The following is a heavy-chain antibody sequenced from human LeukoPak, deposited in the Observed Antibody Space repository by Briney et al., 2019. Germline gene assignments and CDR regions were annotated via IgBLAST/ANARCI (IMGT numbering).Heavy chain of an antibody. D-gene: IGHD2-2*01. Sequence: GGSLRLSCAASGFNVSTNYMAWVRQAAGMGPEWVGVMYTAGRTYYADSVKGRFTISIDNSKNKIYLQMNSLRVEDTGVYYCASGVIVPSAIKSSWDVWGQGTTVTVSS. J-gene: IGHJ6*02. CDR3: ASGVIVPSAIKSSWDV. V-gene: IGHV3-66*01. CDR2: MYTAGRT. CDR1: GFNVSTNY.